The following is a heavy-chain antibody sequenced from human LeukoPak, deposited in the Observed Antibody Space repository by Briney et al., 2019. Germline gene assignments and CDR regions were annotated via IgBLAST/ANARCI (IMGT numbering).Heavy chain of an antibody. J-gene: IGHJ6*03. CDR1: GFTFSSYT. D-gene: IGHD4-17*01. CDR3: ASFGDQPTQYYYYYMDV. Sequence: GGSLRLSCEASGFTFSSYTMSWVRQAPGKGLEWVSCISGTSSYIYYAGSLKGRFTISRDNAKNSLYLQMNSLRAEDTAVYYCASFGDQPTQYYYYYMDVWGKGTTVTVSS. CDR2: ISGTSSYI. V-gene: IGHV3-21*01.